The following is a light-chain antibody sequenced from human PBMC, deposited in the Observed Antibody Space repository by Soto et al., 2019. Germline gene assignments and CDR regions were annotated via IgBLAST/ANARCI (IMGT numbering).Light chain of an antibody. CDR1: QSISAY. CDR3: QQSYSSPLT. J-gene: IGKJ2*01. V-gene: IGKV1-39*01. CDR2: TAS. Sequence: DIQMTQSPSSLSASVGDRVAITCRASQSISAYLNWYQQKPGKAPNLLIYTASTLRSGVPSRFSGSGSGTDFTLTISSLQPEDFATYYCQQSYSSPLTFGQGTKVDIK.